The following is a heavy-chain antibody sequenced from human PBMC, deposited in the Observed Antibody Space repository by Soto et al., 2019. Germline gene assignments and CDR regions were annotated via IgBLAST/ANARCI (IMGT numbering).Heavy chain of an antibody. D-gene: IGHD3-10*01. CDR3: ARGRPGSNRGWFDP. CDR1: GGSISSGDYY. J-gene: IGHJ5*02. CDR2: IYYSGST. Sequence: QVQLQKSGPGLVKPSQTLSLTCTVSGGSISSGDYYWSWIRQPPGKGLEWIGYIYYSGSTYYNPSLKSRDTISVDTSKNQFSLKLSSVTAADTAVYYCARGRPGSNRGWFDPWGQGTLVTVSS. V-gene: IGHV4-30-4*01.